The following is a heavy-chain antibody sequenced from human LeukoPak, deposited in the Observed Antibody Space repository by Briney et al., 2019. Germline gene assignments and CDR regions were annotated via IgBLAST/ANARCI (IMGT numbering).Heavy chain of an antibody. J-gene: IGHJ4*02. CDR1: GGSFSGYY. V-gene: IGHV4-34*01. Sequence: SETLSLTCAVYGGSFSGYYWSWIRQPPGKGLEWIGEINHSGSTNYNPSLKSRVTISVDTSKNQFSLKLSSVTAADTAVYYCARLSVLISTYLDYWGQGTLVTVSS. D-gene: IGHD2-15*01. CDR3: ARLSVLISTYLDY. CDR2: INHSGST.